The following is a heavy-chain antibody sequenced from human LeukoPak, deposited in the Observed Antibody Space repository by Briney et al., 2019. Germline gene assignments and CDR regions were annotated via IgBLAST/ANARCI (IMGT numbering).Heavy chain of an antibody. CDR3: ARGSRTYYYDSSGYYGFDY. CDR2: ISYDGSNK. CDR1: GFTFSSYA. V-gene: IGHV3-30-3*01. Sequence: GRSLRLSCAASGFTFSSYAMHWVRQAPGKGLEWVAVISYDGSNKYYADSVKGRFTISRDNSKDTLYLQMNSLRAEDTAVYYCARGSRTYYYDSSGYYGFDYWGQGTLVTVSS. J-gene: IGHJ4*02. D-gene: IGHD3-22*01.